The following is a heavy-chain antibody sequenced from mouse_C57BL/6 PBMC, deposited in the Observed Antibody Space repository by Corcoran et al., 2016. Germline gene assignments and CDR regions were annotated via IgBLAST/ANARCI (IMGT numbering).Heavy chain of an antibody. Sequence: EVQLQQSGPELVKPGASVKISCKASGYTFTDYYMNWVKQSHGKSLEWIGDINPNNGGTSYNQKFKGKATLTVDKSSSTAYMELRSLTSEDSAVYFCARLPGYGSDAMDYWGQGTSVTVSS. CDR1: GYTFTDYY. D-gene: IGHD1-1*01. V-gene: IGHV1-26*01. J-gene: IGHJ4*01. CDR2: INPNNGGT. CDR3: ARLPGYGSDAMDY.